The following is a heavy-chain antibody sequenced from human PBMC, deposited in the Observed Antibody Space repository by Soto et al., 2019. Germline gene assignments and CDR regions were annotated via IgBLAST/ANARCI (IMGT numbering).Heavy chain of an antibody. CDR2: IYYSGST. J-gene: IGHJ4*02. D-gene: IGHD6-13*01. V-gene: IGHV4-39*01. Sequence: SETLSLTCTVSGGSISSSIYYWGWIRHPPGKGLEWIGSIYYSGSTYYNPSLKSRVTISVDTSKNQFSLKLSSVTAADTAVYYCASLPGYTFAHLARSQYFDYWGQGTLVTVSS. CDR1: GGSISSSIYY. CDR3: ASLPGYTFAHLARSQYFDY.